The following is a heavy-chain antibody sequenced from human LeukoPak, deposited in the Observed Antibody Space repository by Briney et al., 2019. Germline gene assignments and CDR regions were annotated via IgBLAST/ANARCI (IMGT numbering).Heavy chain of an antibody. D-gene: IGHD6-19*01. V-gene: IGHV3-33*05. CDR3: ARLYSSGWYVDY. J-gene: IGHJ4*02. CDR2: ISNDGSNT. CDR1: GITFRRYG. Sequence: PGRSLRLSCAASGITFRRYGMHWVRQAPGKGLEGGEVISNDGSNTYYAESVKGRFTISRDKSKNTLFLQLNSLRDEDTAVYYCARLYSSGWYVDYWGQGTPVTVSS.